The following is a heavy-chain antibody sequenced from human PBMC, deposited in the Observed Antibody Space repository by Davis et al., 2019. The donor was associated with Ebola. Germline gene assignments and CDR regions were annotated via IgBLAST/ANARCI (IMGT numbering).Heavy chain of an antibody. Sequence: GESLMTPRQCSGYSFTSYWIGWVRQMPGKGLEWMGIIYPGDSDTRYSPSFQGQVTISADKSISTAYLQWSSLKASDTAMYYCARRVYDGVDYWGQGTLVTVSS. J-gene: IGHJ4*02. CDR3: ARRVYDGVDY. CDR1: GYSFTSYW. V-gene: IGHV5-51*01. CDR2: IYPGDSDT. D-gene: IGHD5/OR15-5a*01.